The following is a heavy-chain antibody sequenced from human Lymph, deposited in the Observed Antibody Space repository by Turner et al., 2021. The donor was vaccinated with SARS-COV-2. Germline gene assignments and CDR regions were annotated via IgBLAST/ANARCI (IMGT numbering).Heavy chain of an antibody. J-gene: IGHJ6*02. CDR1: GGTFSSSA. CDR2: SKPRLCIG. D-gene: IGHD2-15*01. Sequence: QVQLVQSGAEVKNPGSSVKVSCKASGGTFSSSAIRWVRQAPGQGLEGMGVSKPRLCIGNYPQKIQDKGTITAEKPSSAANMGLNNPRYVQIARVNCSEIGVPWWGGGVYYYYYGMDVWGQGTTVTVSS. CDR3: SEIGVPWWGGGVYYYYYGMDV. V-gene: IGHV1-69*10.